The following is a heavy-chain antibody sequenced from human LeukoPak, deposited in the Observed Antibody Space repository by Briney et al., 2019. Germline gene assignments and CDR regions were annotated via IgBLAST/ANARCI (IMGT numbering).Heavy chain of an antibody. CDR1: ADSIGSFY. D-gene: IGHD5-24*01. Sequence: PSETLSLTCTVSADSIGSFYWSWLRQPPGKGLEWIGHISYSGDTNYNPSLKSRVALSVDTSKNQFSLRLRSVAAADTAVYYCARQKSQFLLPSADWYFDLWGRGTLVTVSS. CDR2: ISYSGDT. CDR3: ARQKSQFLLPSADWYFDL. J-gene: IGHJ2*01. V-gene: IGHV4-59*08.